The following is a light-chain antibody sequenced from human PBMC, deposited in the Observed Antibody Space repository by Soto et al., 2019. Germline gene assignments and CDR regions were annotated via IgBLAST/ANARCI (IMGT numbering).Light chain of an antibody. V-gene: IGKV3-20*01. J-gene: IGKJ5*01. CDR2: GAS. CDR3: QQYGGFPIT. Sequence: EIVLTQSPGTLSLSPGERATLSCRASQSVSSNLAWYQQKPGQAPRLLIYGASSRATGIPDRFSGGGSGTDFTLTISRLEPGDFAVYFCQQYGGFPITFGQGTRLEIK. CDR1: QSVSSN.